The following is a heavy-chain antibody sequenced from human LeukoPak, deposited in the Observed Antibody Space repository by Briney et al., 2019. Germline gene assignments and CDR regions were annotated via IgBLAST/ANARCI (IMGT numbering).Heavy chain of an antibody. J-gene: IGHJ2*01. Sequence: GGSLRLSCATSGFSFYNLAFHWVRQAPGKGLEWVSLISHDGNSRKYADSVKGRFIISRDNAKDSLYLQMNSLRVEDTAVYYCAKDLFYGDHPYWYFDLWGRGTLVTVSS. V-gene: IGHV3-30*04. CDR3: AKDLFYGDHPYWYFDL. CDR1: GFSFYNLA. D-gene: IGHD4-17*01. CDR2: ISHDGNSR.